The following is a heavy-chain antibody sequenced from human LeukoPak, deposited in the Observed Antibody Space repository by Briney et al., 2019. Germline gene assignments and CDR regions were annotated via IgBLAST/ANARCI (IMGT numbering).Heavy chain of an antibody. J-gene: IGHJ4*02. V-gene: IGHV1-2*02. CDR3: ASPKPYNYYDSSGYHFS. Sequence: ASVKVSCKASGYTFTGYYMHWVRQAPGQGLEWMGWINPNSGGTNYAQKFQGRVTMTRDTSISTAYMELSRLRSDDTAVYYCASPKPYNYYDSSGYHFSWGQGTLVTVSS. CDR1: GYTFTGYY. D-gene: IGHD3-22*01. CDR2: INPNSGGT.